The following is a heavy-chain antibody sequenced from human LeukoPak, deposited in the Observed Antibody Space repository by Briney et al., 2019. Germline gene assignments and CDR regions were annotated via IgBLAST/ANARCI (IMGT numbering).Heavy chain of an antibody. D-gene: IGHD6-19*01. J-gene: IGHJ5*02. Sequence: GASVKVSCKASGYTFTSYAMHWVRQAPGQRPEWMGWINAGNGNTKYSQKFQGRVTITRDTSASTAYMELSSLRSEDTAVYYCARKAVAGTKFDPWGQGTLVTVSS. CDR2: INAGNGNT. CDR1: GYTFTSYA. V-gene: IGHV1-3*01. CDR3: ARKAVAGTKFDP.